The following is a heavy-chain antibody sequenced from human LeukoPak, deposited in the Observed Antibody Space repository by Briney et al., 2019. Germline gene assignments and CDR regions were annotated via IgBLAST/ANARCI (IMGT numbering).Heavy chain of an antibody. CDR2: INPSGGST. CDR3: ARDRGAYYYYMDV. CDR1: GYTFTSYY. J-gene: IGHJ6*03. D-gene: IGHD3-10*01. Sequence: ASVKVSCKASGYTFTSYYMHWVRQAPGQGLEWMGIINPSGGSTSYAQKFQGRVTVTRDMSTNTVYMELTSLRSEDTAVYYCARDRGAYYYYMDVWGKGTTVTVSS. V-gene: IGHV1-46*01.